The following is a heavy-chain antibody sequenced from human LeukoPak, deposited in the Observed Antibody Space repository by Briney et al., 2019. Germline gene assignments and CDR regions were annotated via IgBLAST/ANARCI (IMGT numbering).Heavy chain of an antibody. J-gene: IGHJ4*02. D-gene: IGHD5-18*01. V-gene: IGHV3-30-3*01. Sequence: GGSLRLSCAASGFTFSDHAMSWVRQAPGKGLEWVAIISYDGSNKYYADSVKGRFTISRDNSKNTLYLQMNSLRAEDMAVYYCARVKRGFTAMVTGAFDYWGQGTLVTVSS. CDR2: ISYDGSNK. CDR3: ARVKRGFTAMVTGAFDY. CDR1: GFTFSDHA.